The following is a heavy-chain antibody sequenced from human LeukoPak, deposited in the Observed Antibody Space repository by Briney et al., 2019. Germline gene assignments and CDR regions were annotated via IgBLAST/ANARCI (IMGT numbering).Heavy chain of an antibody. D-gene: IGHD3-10*01. CDR3: TTGIRGD. V-gene: IGHV3-15*04. Sequence: GGSLRLSCAASGFTFSSYWMHWVRQAPGEGLDWVGRIASKTDGGATDYAAPVKGRFTISRDDSKNTLNLQMNSLKTEDTAVYYCTTGIRGDWGQGTLVTVSS. CDR1: GFTFSSYW. J-gene: IGHJ4*02. CDR2: IASKTDGGAT.